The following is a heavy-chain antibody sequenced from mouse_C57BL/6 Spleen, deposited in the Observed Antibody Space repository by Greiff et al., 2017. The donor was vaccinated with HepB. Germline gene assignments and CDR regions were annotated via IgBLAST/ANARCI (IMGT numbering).Heavy chain of an antibody. CDR1: GYTFTSYW. V-gene: IGHV1-50*01. D-gene: IGHD2-4*01. CDR3: ARGYDYDASWFAY. CDR2: IDPSDCYT. J-gene: IGHJ3*01. Sequence: QVQLKQPGAELVKPGASVKLSCKASGYTFTSYWMQWVKQRPGQGLEWIGVIDPSDCYTNYNQKFKGKATLTVDKSSSTAYMQLSSLTSEDSAVYYCARGYDYDASWFAYWGQGTLVTVSA.